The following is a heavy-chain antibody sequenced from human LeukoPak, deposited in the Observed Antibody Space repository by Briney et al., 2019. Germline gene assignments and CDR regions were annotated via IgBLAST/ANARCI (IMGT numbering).Heavy chain of an antibody. Sequence: PSETLSLTCTVSGGSISSSSYYWGWIRQPPGKGLEWIGSIYYSGSTYYNPSLKSRVTISVDTSKNQFSLKLSSVTAADTAVYYCARRQRITMIVVGGALDYWGQGTLVTVSS. CDR1: GGSISSSSYY. J-gene: IGHJ4*02. V-gene: IGHV4-39*01. D-gene: IGHD3-22*01. CDR2: IYYSGST. CDR3: ARRQRITMIVVGGALDY.